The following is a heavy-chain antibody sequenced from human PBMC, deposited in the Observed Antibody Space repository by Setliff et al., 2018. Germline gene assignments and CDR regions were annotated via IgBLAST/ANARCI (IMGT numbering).Heavy chain of an antibody. J-gene: IGHJ4*02. V-gene: IGHV1-18*01. D-gene: IGHD2-2*01. CDR1: GYTFTNYG. CDR2: ISAYTGNT. Sequence: TCKASGYTFTNYGISWVRQAPGQGLEWMGWISAYTGNTYSAQKFQGRLTMTTDTSTTTAYMELRSLRSDDTAVYYCSRLVRYCTRTSCQRASGDDYWGQGTLVTVSS. CDR3: SRLVRYCTRTSCQRASGDDY.